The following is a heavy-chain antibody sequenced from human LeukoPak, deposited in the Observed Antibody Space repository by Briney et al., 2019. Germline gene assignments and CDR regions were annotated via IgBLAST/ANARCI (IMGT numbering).Heavy chain of an antibody. Sequence: SETLSLTCTVSGGSISSGGYYWSWIRQPPGKGLEWIGYIYHSGSTYYNPSLKSRVTISVDTSKNQFSLKLSSVTAADTAVYYCARGYIVVVPAAMLYYYYGMDVWGQGTTVTVSS. CDR3: ARGYIVVVPAAMLYYYYGMDV. CDR2: IYHSGST. CDR1: GGSISSGGYY. V-gene: IGHV4-30-2*01. J-gene: IGHJ6*02. D-gene: IGHD2-2*01.